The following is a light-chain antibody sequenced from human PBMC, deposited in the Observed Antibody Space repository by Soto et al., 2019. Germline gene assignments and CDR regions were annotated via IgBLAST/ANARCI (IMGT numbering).Light chain of an antibody. CDR2: EVS. CDR1: SXDIGAYNY. V-gene: IGLV2-14*01. J-gene: IGLJ1*01. Sequence: QSVLTQPASVSGSPGQSITISCTGTSXDIGAYNYVSWYQQHPGKAPKLMICEVSNRPSGVSNRFSGSKSGNSASLTISGLQAEDEADYYCSSYTTRETLGLYVFGTGTKVTVL. CDR3: SSYTTRETLGLYV.